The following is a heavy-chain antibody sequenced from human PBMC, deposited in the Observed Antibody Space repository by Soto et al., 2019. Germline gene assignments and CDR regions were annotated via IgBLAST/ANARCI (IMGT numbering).Heavy chain of an antibody. Sequence: SVKVSCQASGYTFNSYGISWVRKAPGKRLEWMGWISAYNGNTNYAQKPPGRVTMTPDTTTSTAYMGLRSLRSDDTAVYYCARARPTLLPYGYDYGMDVWGQGTTVTVSS. CDR3: ARARPTLLPYGYDYGMDV. D-gene: IGHD3-10*01. CDR1: GYTFNSYG. CDR2: ISAYNGNT. J-gene: IGHJ6*02. V-gene: IGHV1-18*04.